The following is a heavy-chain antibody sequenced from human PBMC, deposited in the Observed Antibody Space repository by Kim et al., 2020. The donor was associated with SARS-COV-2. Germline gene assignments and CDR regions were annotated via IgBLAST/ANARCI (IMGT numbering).Heavy chain of an antibody. J-gene: IGHJ6*01. Sequence: GESLKISCKGSEYTFTDYWIGWVRQKPVTGLEWMGIIYPGDSDTRYSPSFRCQVPLSVHKSLRTAYLQCSSPKAPDTAIYYCARPHFYY. CDR2: IYPGDSDT. CDR1: EYTFTDYW. V-gene: IGHV5-51*01. CDR3: ARPHFYY.